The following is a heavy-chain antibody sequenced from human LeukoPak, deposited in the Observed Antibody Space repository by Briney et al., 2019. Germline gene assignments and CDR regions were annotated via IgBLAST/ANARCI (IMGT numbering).Heavy chain of an antibody. CDR1: GFTFSSYN. V-gene: IGHV3-21*01. CDR2: ITSGSSHI. Sequence: GGSLRLSCAASGFTFSSYNMNWVRQTPGQGLEWVSSITSGSSHIYYTDSVKGRFTISRDNSKSTLYLHVNSLRPEDTAVYYCARTKLWLSPCAFDIWGQGTMVTVSS. J-gene: IGHJ3*02. D-gene: IGHD3-10*01. CDR3: ARTKLWLSPCAFDI.